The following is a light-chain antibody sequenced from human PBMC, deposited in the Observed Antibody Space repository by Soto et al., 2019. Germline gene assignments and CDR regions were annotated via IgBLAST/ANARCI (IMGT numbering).Light chain of an antibody. CDR3: QQYNKWPRWT. V-gene: IGKV3-15*01. CDR2: GAS. J-gene: IGKJ1*01. Sequence: EIVLTQSPATLSLSPGERATLCCRASQSVSSNLAWYQQKPGQAHRLLXYGASTRATGTPARFSGSVSGTEFTLTISSPQSEDFAVYYGQQYNKWPRWTFGQGTKVDIK. CDR1: QSVSSN.